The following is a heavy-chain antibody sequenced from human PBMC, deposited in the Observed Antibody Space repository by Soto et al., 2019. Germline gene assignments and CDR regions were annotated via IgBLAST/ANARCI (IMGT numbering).Heavy chain of an antibody. J-gene: IGHJ5*02. CDR1: AYSFTSYW. CDR3: ARRIGGVTTGHWWFDP. Sequence: PGESLKISCKGSAYSFTSYWIGWVRQMPGKGLEWMGIIYPCDSDTRYSPSFQGQVTISADKSISTAYLQWSSLKASDTAMYYCARRIGGVTTGHWWFDPWGQGTLVTVSS. V-gene: IGHV5-51*01. CDR2: IYPCDSDT. D-gene: IGHD4-17*01.